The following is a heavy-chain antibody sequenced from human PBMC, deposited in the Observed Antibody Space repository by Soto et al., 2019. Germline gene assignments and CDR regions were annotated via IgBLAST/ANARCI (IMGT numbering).Heavy chain of an antibody. Sequence: GGSLRLSCAASEFTFRSYWMHWVRQSPGKGLVWVSRISGDGSSTTYADSVRGRFTISRDNAKNTVYLQMDSLRAEDTAVYYCARSLPGTYGAFDLWCQGTMVTVSS. CDR3: ARSLPGTYGAFDL. CDR2: ISGDGSST. J-gene: IGHJ3*01. V-gene: IGHV3-74*01. CDR1: EFTFRSYW. D-gene: IGHD1-7*01.